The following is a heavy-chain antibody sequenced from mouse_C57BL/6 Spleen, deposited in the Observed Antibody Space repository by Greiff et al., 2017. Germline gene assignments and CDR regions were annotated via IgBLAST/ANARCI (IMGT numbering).Heavy chain of an antibody. D-gene: IGHD1-1*02. J-gene: IGHJ2*01. CDR1: GYAFSSSW. CDR2: IYPGDGDT. Sequence: VKLVESGPELVKPGASVKISCKASGYAFSSSWMNWVKQRPGKGLEWIGRIYPGDGDTNYTGKFKGKATLTADKSSSTAYMQLSSLTSEDSAVYFCANGGDYGYFDYWGQGTTLTVSS. CDR3: ANGGDYGYFDY. V-gene: IGHV1-82*01.